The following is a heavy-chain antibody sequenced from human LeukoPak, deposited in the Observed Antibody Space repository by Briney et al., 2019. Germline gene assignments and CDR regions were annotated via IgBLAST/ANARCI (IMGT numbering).Heavy chain of an antibody. CDR2: IHPTDGST. CDR3: ARANGGGLDY. CDR1: GYTFSTYY. J-gene: IGHJ4*02. V-gene: IGHV1-46*01. D-gene: IGHD3-10*01. Sequence: ASVKVSCKTSGYTFSTYYMHWVRQAPGQGLEWLGIIHPTDGSTSYTQKIQGIVTMTRDTATGTVYLELSSLRSEDTAVYWCARANGGGLDYWGQGTLITVSS.